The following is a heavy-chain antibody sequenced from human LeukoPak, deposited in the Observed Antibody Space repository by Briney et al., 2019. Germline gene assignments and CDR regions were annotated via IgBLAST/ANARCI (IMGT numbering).Heavy chain of an antibody. CDR2: ISAYNGRT. V-gene: IGHV1-18*01. J-gene: IGHJ4*02. CDR1: GYTFSTHG. D-gene: IGHD6-19*01. Sequence: ASVKVSCKASGYTFSTHGISWVRQAPGQGLGWMGWISAYNGRTNNAQKFQGRVTMTSDTSTGTAYMELTSLTSDDTAVYYCARDKDLRAVAGTFDYWGQGTLVAVSS. CDR3: ARDKDLRAVAGTFDY.